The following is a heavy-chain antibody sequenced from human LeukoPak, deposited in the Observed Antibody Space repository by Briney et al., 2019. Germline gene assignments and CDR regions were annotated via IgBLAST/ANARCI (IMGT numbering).Heavy chain of an antibody. CDR2: ISYDGSKK. J-gene: IGHJ4*02. D-gene: IGHD1-14*01. V-gene: IGHV3-30-3*01. Sequence: GRSLRLSCAASGFTFSSYAMHWVRQAPGKGLEWVAVISYDGSKKYYADSVKGRFTISRDNSKNTLYLRMNSLRAEDTAVYYCATGDFDYWGQGTLVTVSS. CDR1: GFTFSSYA. CDR3: ATGDFDY.